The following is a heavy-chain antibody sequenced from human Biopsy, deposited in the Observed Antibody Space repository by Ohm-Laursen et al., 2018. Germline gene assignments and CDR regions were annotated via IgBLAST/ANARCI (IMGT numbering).Heavy chain of an antibody. D-gene: IGHD3-9*01. Sequence: SVKVSCNAPGGTFSNYGVNWVRQAPGQGLEWLGGNIPILGTGNYAQKFPDRVTLAADTSTSTATMELRSLRSDDTAVYYCATKLTGYFHHWGQGTLVIVSS. V-gene: IGHV1-69*06. CDR1: GGTFSNYG. CDR3: ATKLTGYFHH. J-gene: IGHJ1*01. CDR2: NIPILGTG.